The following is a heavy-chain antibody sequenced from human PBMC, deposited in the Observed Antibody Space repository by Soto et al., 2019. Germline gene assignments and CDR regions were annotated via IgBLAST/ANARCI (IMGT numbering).Heavy chain of an antibody. D-gene: IGHD2-15*01. J-gene: IGHJ4*02. V-gene: IGHV1-18*01. CDR2: IYSKAGKM. CDR3: ARDIAFDIDY. CDR1: GYTFNDFG. Sequence: QVHLLQSGAEVQKPGASVKVSCKTSGYTFNDFGITWVRQAPGLGLEWLGWIYSKAGKMNFAPKFQNRVIMTTDTPTSTAFMELTSLPFDDSARYFCARDIAFDIDYWGQGTLVTVS.